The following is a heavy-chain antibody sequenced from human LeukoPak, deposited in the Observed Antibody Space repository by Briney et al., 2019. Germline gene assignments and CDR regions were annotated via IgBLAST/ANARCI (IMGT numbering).Heavy chain of an antibody. CDR1: GGSFSGYY. V-gene: IGHV4-34*01. CDR2: INHSGST. Sequence: SETLSLTCAVYGGSFSGYYWSWIRQPPGEGLEWIGEINHSGSTNYNPSLKSRVTISVDTSKNQFSLKLSSVTAADTAVYYCARAGLWSGYQNWFDPWGQGTLVTVSS. D-gene: IGHD3-3*01. CDR3: ARAGLWSGYQNWFDP. J-gene: IGHJ5*02.